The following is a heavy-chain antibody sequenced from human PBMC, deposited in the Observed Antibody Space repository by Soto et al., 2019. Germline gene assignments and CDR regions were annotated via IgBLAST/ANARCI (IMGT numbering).Heavy chain of an antibody. Sequence: SETLSLTCTVSGGSISSGGYYWSWIRQHPGKGLEWIGYIYYSGSTYYNPSLKSRVTISVDTSKNQFSLKLSSVTAADTAVYYCARAGKITAHHFDYWGQGTLVTVSS. J-gene: IGHJ4*02. CDR3: ARAGKITAHHFDY. CDR2: IYYSGST. CDR1: GGSISSGGYY. V-gene: IGHV4-31*03. D-gene: IGHD3-16*01.